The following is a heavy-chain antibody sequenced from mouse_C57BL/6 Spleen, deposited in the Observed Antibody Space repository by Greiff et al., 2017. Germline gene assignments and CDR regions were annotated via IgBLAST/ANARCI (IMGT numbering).Heavy chain of an antibody. CDR3: ARRNDFYAMDD. V-gene: IGHV1-80*01. Sequence: QVQLQQSGAELVKPGASVKISCKASGYAFSSYWMNWVKQRPGKGLEWIGQIYPGDGDTNYNGKFKGKATLTADKSSSTAYMQLSSLTSEDSAVYFCARRNDFYAMDDWGQGTSVTVSS. J-gene: IGHJ4*01. CDR1: GYAFSSYW. CDR2: IYPGDGDT.